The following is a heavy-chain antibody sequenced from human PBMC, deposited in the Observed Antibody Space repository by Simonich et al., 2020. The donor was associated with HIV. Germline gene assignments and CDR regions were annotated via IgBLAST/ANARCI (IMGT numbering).Heavy chain of an antibody. CDR2: LNHSGIT. CDR1: GGSVRGYY. D-gene: IGHD3-3*01. J-gene: IGHJ4*02. CDR3: ARRDRELILYFDY. V-gene: IGHV4-34*01. Sequence: QVQLQQWGAGLLKPSETLSLTFAVYGGSVRGYYWTWIRQPQGKGLGWIGELNHSGITNYKSSLNSRATRSVDKSKNQFSLMLSSVTAADTAIYYCARRDRELILYFDYWGQGNLVTVSS.